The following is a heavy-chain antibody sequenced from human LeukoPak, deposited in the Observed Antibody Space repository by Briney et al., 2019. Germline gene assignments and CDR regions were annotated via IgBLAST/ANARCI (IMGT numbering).Heavy chain of an antibody. CDR2: IYYSGST. J-gene: IGHJ4*02. Sequence: SETLSLTCTVSGGSISSYYWSWIRQPPGKGLEWIGYIYYSGSTNYNPSLKSRVTISVDTSKNQFSLKLSSVTAADTAVYYCARSENLYGYYYDSSGYYDDWGQGTLVTVSS. CDR3: ARSENLYGYYYDSSGYYDD. V-gene: IGHV4-59*01. D-gene: IGHD3-22*01. CDR1: GGSISSYY.